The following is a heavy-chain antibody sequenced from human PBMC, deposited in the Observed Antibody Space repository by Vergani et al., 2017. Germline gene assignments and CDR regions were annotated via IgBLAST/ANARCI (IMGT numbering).Heavy chain of an antibody. CDR1: GFSLSNARMG. J-gene: IGHJ4*02. D-gene: IGHD5-18*01. Sequence: QVTLKESGPVLVKPTETLTLTCTVSGFSLSNARMGVSWIRQPPGKALEWLAHIFSNDEKSYSTSLKSRLTISKDTSKSQVVLTMTNMDPVDTATYYCARNNRVYSYGPRAFVYWGQGTLVTVSS. CDR2: IFSNDEK. CDR3: ARNNRVYSYGPRAFVY. V-gene: IGHV2-26*01.